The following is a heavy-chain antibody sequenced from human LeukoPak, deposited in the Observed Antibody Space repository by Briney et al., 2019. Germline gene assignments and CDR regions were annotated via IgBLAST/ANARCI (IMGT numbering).Heavy chain of an antibody. V-gene: IGHV1-69*02. CDR2: IIPILGIA. J-gene: IGHJ6*03. CDR3: ASDCSGGSCYGKYYYYYYMDV. D-gene: IGHD2-15*01. CDR1: GGTFSCYT. Sequence: AASVKVSCKASGGTFSCYTISWVRQAPGQGLEWMGRIIPILGIANYAQKFQGRVTITADKSTSTAYMELSSLRSEDTAVYYCASDCSGGSCYGKYYYYYYMDVWGKGTTVIVSS.